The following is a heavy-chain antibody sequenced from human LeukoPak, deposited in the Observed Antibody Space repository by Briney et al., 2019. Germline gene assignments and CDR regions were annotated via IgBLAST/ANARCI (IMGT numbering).Heavy chain of an antibody. CDR1: GFTFSSYA. CDR3: ALLQRIAAAGDY. D-gene: IGHD6-13*01. CDR2: ISGGGGST. V-gene: IGHV3-23*01. Sequence: GGSLRLSFAASGFTFSSYAMSWVRQAPGKGLGWVSAISGGGGSTYYADSVKGRFSISRDNYKNTLYLQMNSLRAEDTAVYYCALLQRIAAAGDYWGQGTLVTVSS. J-gene: IGHJ4*02.